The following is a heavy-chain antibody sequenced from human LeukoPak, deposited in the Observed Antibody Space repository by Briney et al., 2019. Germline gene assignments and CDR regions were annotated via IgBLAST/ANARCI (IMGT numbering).Heavy chain of an antibody. V-gene: IGHV3-30*04. CDR3: ARMFWGFDY. Sequence: PGRSLRLSCAASGFTFSSCAMHWVRQAPGKGLEWVAVISYDGSNKYYADSVKGRFTISRDNSKNTLYLQMNSLRAEDTAVYYCARMFWGFDYWGQGTLVTVSS. CDR2: ISYDGSNK. CDR1: GFTFSSCA. D-gene: IGHD3-10*02. J-gene: IGHJ4*02.